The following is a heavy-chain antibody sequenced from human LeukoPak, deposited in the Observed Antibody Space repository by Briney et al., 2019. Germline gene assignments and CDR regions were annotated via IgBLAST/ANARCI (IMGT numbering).Heavy chain of an antibody. Sequence: ASVKVSCTASGYTFTDYYIHWVRQPPGQGLEWMGWINPNSGGRNYAQKFRGRVTMTRDTSISTAYMELSRLKSDDTAVYYCAREGPIVGATHLVDYWGQGTLVTVSS. D-gene: IGHD1-26*01. CDR2: INPNSGGR. J-gene: IGHJ4*02. CDR1: GYTFTDYY. CDR3: AREGPIVGATHLVDY. V-gene: IGHV1-2*02.